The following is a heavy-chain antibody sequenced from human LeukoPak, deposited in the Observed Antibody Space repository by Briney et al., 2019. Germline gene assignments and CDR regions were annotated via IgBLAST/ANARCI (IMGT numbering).Heavy chain of an antibody. CDR2: KYCDESL. D-gene: IGHD6-13*01. Sequence: PSETLSLPCTVSVRSLRSGYHLWSWIRQPPGKVLEWNGYKYCDESLYYNASLKSRVTISGDTSKNQFSLKLRSVTAADTAVYYCASTDASSPFDPWGQGTLVTVSS. J-gene: IGHJ5*02. V-gene: IGHV4-30-4*08. CDR3: ASTDASSPFDP. CDR1: VRSLRSGYHL.